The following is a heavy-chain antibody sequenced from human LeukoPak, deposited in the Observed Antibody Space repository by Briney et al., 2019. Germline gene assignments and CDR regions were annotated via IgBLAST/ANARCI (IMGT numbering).Heavy chain of an antibody. CDR3: AKGPFRGYYYYYMDV. Sequence: PGGSLRLSCAVSGFTFSSYGMHWVRQDPGKGLEWVAVIWYDGSNKYYADSVKGRFTISRDNSKNTLYLQMNSLRAEDTAVYYCAKGPFRGYYYYYMDVWGKGTTVTVSS. D-gene: IGHD3-10*01. V-gene: IGHV3-33*06. J-gene: IGHJ6*03. CDR2: IWYDGSNK. CDR1: GFTFSSYG.